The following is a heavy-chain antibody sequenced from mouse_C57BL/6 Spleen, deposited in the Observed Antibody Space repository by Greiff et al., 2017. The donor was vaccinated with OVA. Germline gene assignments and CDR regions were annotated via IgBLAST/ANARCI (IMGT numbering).Heavy chain of an antibody. V-gene: IGHV3-6*01. Sequence: ESGPGLVKPSQSLSLTCSVTGYSITSGYYWNWIRQFPGNKLEWMGYISYDGSNNYNPSPNNRISITRDTSKNQLYLKLNAVTTEDTATYYCARDEGYDWYFDVWGTGTTVTVSS. D-gene: IGHD2-3*01. J-gene: IGHJ1*03. CDR2: ISYDGSN. CDR3: ARDEGYDWYFDV. CDR1: GYSITSGYY.